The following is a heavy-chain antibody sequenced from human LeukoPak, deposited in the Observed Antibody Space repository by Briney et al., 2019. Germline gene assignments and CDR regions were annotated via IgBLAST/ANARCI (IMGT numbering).Heavy chain of an antibody. V-gene: IGHV4-31*03. Sequence: PSETLSLTCTVSGGSISSGGYYWSWIRQHPGKGLEWIGYIYYSGSTYYNPSLKSRVTISVDTSKNQFSLKLSSVTAADTAVYYCARVWDKNGFWNFDPWGQGTLVTVSS. J-gene: IGHJ5*02. D-gene: IGHD3-3*01. CDR2: IYYSGST. CDR3: ARVWDKNGFWNFDP. CDR1: GGSISSGGYY.